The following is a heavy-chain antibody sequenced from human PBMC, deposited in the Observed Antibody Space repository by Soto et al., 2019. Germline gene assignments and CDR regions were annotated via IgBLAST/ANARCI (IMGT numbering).Heavy chain of an antibody. CDR3: ARGTSGEGDDILTGYLFDY. V-gene: IGHV1-69*02. Sequence: GASVKVSCKASGGTFSSYTISWVRQAPGQGLEWMGRIIPILGIANYAQKFQGRVTITADKSTSTAYMELSSLRSEDTAVYYCARGTSGEGDDILTGYLFDYWGQGTLVTVSS. D-gene: IGHD3-9*01. J-gene: IGHJ4*02. CDR2: IIPILGIA. CDR1: GGTFSSYT.